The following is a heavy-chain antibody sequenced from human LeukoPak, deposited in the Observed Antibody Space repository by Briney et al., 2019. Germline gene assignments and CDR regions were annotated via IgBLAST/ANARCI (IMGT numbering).Heavy chain of an antibody. CDR1: GFTFSSYS. CDR3: ARGGFDP. Sequence: GGSLTLSCAASGFTFSSYSMNWLRQAPGKGLEWVSSISSSSSYIYYADSVKGRLTISRENAKNSLYLQMNSLRAEDTAVYDCARGGFDPWGQGALVTVSP. CDR2: ISSSSSYI. J-gene: IGHJ5*02. V-gene: IGHV3-21*01.